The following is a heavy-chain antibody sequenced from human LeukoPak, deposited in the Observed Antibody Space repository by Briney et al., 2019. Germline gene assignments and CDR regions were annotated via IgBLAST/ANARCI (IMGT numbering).Heavy chain of an antibody. V-gene: IGHV4-34*01. D-gene: IGHD2-15*01. CDR2: INHSGST. CDR3: ARWFCSGGSCRGAVDY. CDR1: GGSFSGYY. Sequence: PSETLSLTCAVYGGSFSGYYWSWIRQPPGKGLEWIGEINHSGSTNYNPSLKSRVAISLDTSKNQFSLKLNSVTAADTAVYYCARWFCSGGSCRGAVDYWGQGTLVTVSS. J-gene: IGHJ4*02.